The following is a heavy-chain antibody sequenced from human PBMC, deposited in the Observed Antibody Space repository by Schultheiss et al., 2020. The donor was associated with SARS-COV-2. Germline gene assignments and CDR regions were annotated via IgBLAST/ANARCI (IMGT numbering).Heavy chain of an antibody. J-gene: IGHJ4*02. CDR3: ARGGAQDDYGNY. V-gene: IGHV4-39*01. CDR1: GGSISSSSYY. Sequence: SETLSLTCTVSGGSISSSSYYWGWIRQPPGKGLEWIGSIYYSGSTYYNPSLKSRVTISVDTSKNQFSLKLSSVTAADTAVYYCARGGAQDDYGNYWGQGTLVTVSS. D-gene: IGHD4-17*01. CDR2: IYYSGST.